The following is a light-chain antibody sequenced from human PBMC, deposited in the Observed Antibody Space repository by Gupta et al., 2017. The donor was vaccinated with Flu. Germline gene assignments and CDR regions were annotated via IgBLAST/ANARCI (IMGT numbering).Light chain of an antibody. CDR1: QSVLYSSNNKNY. CDR3: QQFYTTPLA. J-gene: IGKJ3*01. V-gene: IGKV4-1*01. Sequence: DIVMTQSPDSLAVSLGERATINCTSSQSVLYSSNNKNYLAWYQQKPGQPPKLLIHWASTRESGVPDLFSGSGSGTDFTLTISSLQAEDVAVYYCQQFYTTPLAFGPGTKVHIK. CDR2: WAS.